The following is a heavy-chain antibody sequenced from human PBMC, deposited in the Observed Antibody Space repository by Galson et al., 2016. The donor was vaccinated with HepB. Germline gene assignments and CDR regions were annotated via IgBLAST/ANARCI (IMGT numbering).Heavy chain of an antibody. CDR1: GGSISRSTYY. Sequence: TCSVSGGSISRSTYYWGWIRQTPGKGLEWIGSVYYSGNTHYNPSLKSRLTVSVDTSKNQFSLKMSSVTAADTAVYYCARHERLASVFDPWGQGTLVTVSS. V-gene: IGHV4-39*01. J-gene: IGHJ5*02. CDR3: ARHERLASVFDP. CDR2: VYYSGNT. D-gene: IGHD3-9*01.